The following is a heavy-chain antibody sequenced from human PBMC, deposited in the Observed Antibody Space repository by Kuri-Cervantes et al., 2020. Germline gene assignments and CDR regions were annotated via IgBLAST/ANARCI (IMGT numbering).Heavy chain of an antibody. J-gene: IGHJ5*02. Sequence: ASVNVSCKASGFTFTHNYIHWVRQAPGQGLEWMGWMNPNSGNTGYAQKFQGRVTMTRNTSISTAYMELSSLRSEDTAVYYCARDPGYCSSTSCSNWFDPWGQGTLVTVSS. CDR1: GFTFTHNY. CDR2: MNPNSGNT. D-gene: IGHD2-2*01. CDR3: ARDPGYCSSTSCSNWFDP. V-gene: IGHV1-8*02.